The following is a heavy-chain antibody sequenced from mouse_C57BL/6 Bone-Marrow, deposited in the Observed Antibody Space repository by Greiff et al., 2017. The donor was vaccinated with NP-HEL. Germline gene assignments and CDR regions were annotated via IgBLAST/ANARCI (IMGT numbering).Heavy chain of an antibody. CDR3: TTCDTTVVDWFAY. CDR1: GFNIKDYY. D-gene: IGHD1-1*01. Sequence: EVQLQQSGAELVRPGASVKLSCTASGFNIKDYYMHWVKQRPEQGLEWIGRIDPEDGDTEYAPKFQGKATMTADTASNTAYLQLSSLTSEDTAVYYCTTCDTTVVDWFAYWGQGTLVTVSA. CDR2: IDPEDGDT. J-gene: IGHJ3*01. V-gene: IGHV14-1*01.